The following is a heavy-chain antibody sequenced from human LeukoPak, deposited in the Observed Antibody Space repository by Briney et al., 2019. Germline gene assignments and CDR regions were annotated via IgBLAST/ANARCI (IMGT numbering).Heavy chain of an antibody. V-gene: IGHV1-69*05. Sequence: SVKVSCKASGGTFSSYAISWVRQAPGQGLEWMGGIIPIFGTANYAQKFQGRVTITTDESTSTAYMELSSLRSEDTAVYYCARGRNGYSGSWYGDWFDPWGQGTLVTVSS. CDR3: ARGRNGYSGSWYGDWFDP. J-gene: IGHJ5*02. D-gene: IGHD6-13*01. CDR2: IIPIFGTA. CDR1: GGTFSSYA.